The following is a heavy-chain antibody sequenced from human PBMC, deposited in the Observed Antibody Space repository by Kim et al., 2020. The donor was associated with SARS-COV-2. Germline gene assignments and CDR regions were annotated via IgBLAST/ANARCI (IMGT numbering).Heavy chain of an antibody. J-gene: IGHJ4*02. V-gene: IGHV3-43*01. CDR1: GFTFGDYS. CDR3: VKEVGGFGEYDY. Sequence: GGSLRLSCAASGFTFGDYSMHWVRQAPGKGLEWVSLITTDGGSSYYADSVKGRLTISRDNSKNSLYLQMNSLRTEDTALYYCVKEVGGFGEYDYWGQGTLVTVSS. CDR2: ITTDGGSS. D-gene: IGHD3-10*01.